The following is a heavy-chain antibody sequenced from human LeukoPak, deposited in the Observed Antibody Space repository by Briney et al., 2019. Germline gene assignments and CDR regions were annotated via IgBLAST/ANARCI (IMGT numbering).Heavy chain of an antibody. CDR2: ISSRGSTI. Sequence: PGGSLRLSCAASGFTFSDYYMSWIRQAPGKGLEWVSYISSRGSTIYYAVSVKGRFTISRDNAKNSLYLQMNSLRAEDTAVYYCARNARDYDFWSGYLEFDPWGQGTLVTVSS. CDR3: ARNARDYDFWSGYLEFDP. J-gene: IGHJ5*02. V-gene: IGHV3-11*01. D-gene: IGHD3-3*01. CDR1: GFTFSDYY.